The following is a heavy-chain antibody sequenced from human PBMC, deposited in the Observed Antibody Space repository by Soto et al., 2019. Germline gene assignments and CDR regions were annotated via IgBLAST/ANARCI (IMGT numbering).Heavy chain of an antibody. CDR1: GGSISSYY. V-gene: IGHV4-59*01. Sequence: PSETLSLTCTVSGGSISSYYWSWIRQPPGKGLEWIGYIYYTGLSNSNPSLNSRVTMSVDTSKNQFSLKLSSVTAADTAVYYCAKENGYSSSWFEFDYWGQGTLVTVSS. CDR3: AKENGYSSSWFEFDY. D-gene: IGHD6-13*01. CDR2: IYYTGLS. J-gene: IGHJ4*02.